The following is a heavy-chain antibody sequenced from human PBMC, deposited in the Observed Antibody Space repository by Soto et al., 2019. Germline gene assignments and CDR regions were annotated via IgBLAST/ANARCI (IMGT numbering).Heavy chain of an antibody. CDR3: TRNLSITGSFDH. CDR1: GYTLTDYD. Sequence: ASVKVSCKASGYTLTDYDINWVRQATGQGLEWLGWMTPKSGYTGYAQKFQGRVTLTRDNSRGTAYMELSSPKSQDPAVYYCTRNLSITGSFDHWG. CDR2: MTPKSGYT. D-gene: IGHD3-10*01. V-gene: IGHV1-8*02. J-gene: IGHJ4*01.